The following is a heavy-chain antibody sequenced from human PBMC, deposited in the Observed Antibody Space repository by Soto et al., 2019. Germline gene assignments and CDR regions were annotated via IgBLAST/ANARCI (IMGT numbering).Heavy chain of an antibody. CDR3: ARGGGTYYYGSGSSNYYYYYGMDV. CDR1: GGSISSYY. V-gene: IGHV4-59*01. CDR2: TYYSGST. Sequence: SETLSLTCTVSGGSISSYYWSWIRQPPGKGLEWIGYTYYSGSTNYNPSLKSRVTISVDTSKNQFSLKLSSVTAADTAVYYCARGGGTYYYGSGSSNYYYYYGMDVWGQGTTVTVSS. J-gene: IGHJ6*02. D-gene: IGHD3-10*01.